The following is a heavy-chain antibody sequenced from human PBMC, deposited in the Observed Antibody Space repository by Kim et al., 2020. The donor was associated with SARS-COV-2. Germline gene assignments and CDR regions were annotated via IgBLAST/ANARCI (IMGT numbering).Heavy chain of an antibody. Sequence: GGSLRLSCAASGFTFSSYGMHWVRQAPGKGLEWVAVIWYDGSNKYYADSVKGRFTISRDNSKNTLYLQMNSLRAEDTAVYYCAKDYYGSGANFEYYYYYYGMDVWGQGTTVTVSS. D-gene: IGHD3-10*01. CDR3: AKDYYGSGANFEYYYYYYGMDV. CDR2: IWYDGSNK. V-gene: IGHV3-33*06. CDR1: GFTFSSYG. J-gene: IGHJ6*02.